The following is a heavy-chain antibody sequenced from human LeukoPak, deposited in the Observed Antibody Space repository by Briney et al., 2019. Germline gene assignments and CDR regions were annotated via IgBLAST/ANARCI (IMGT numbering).Heavy chain of an antibody. J-gene: IGHJ3*02. Sequence: GGSLRLSCAASGFTFSSYGMHWVRQAPGKGLEWVAVISYDGSNKYYADSVKGRFTISRDNSKNTLYLQMNSLRAEDTAVYYCARAQYSSSFDAFDIWGQGTMVTVSS. CDR1: GFTFSSYG. CDR2: ISYDGSNK. V-gene: IGHV3-30*03. CDR3: ARAQYSSSFDAFDI. D-gene: IGHD6-13*01.